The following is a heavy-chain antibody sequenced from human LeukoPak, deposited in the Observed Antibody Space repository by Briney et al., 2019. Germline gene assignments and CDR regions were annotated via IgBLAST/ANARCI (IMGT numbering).Heavy chain of an antibody. CDR2: IWFVVSNK. D-gene: IGHD5-18*01. CDR3: ARGVPLYGYHYGLDY. CDR1: GFTFSNPS. V-gene: IGHV3-33*01. Sequence: GGCLRLSCVASGFTFSNPSMQWVRQAPGKGLGWVIFIWFVVSNKHTIDSVKGRFTISRENSKNTLYLQMNSLRVEDTAVYYCARGVPLYGYHYGLDYWGQGTLVTVSS. J-gene: IGHJ4*02.